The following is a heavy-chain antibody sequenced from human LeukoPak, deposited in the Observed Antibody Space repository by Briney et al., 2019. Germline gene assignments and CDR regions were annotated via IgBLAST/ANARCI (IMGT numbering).Heavy chain of an antibody. V-gene: IGHV3-74*01. CDR2: ITSDGSST. J-gene: IGHJ4*02. Sequence: GGSLRLSCAASGFTLNNYWMHWVRQVPGKGLVWVSRITSDGSSTNYADSVKGRFTISRDSAKNTLYLQMNSLRAEDTAVYFCTRSDAFDYWGQGTLVTVSS. CDR3: TRSDAFDY. CDR1: GFTLNNYW.